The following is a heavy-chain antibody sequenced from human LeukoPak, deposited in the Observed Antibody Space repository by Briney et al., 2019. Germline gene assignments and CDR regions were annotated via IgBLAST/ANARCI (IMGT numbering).Heavy chain of an antibody. CDR2: IYYSGST. V-gene: IGHV4-59*01. Sequence: SETLSLTCTVSGGSISSYYWSWIRQPPGKGLEWIGYIYYSGSTNYNPSLKSRVTISVDTSKNQFSLKLSSVTAADTAVYYCAREGGYPAAFDIWGQGTMVTVSS. CDR3: AREGGYPAAFDI. D-gene: IGHD5-18*01. CDR1: GGSISSYY. J-gene: IGHJ3*02.